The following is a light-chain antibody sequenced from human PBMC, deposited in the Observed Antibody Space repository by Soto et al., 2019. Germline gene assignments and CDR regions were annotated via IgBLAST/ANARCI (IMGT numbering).Light chain of an antibody. J-gene: IGLJ3*02. V-gene: IGLV2-14*01. CDR2: EVS. CDR1: SSDVGGYNY. Sequence: QSALIQPASVSGSPGQSITISCTGTSSDVGGYNYVSWYQQHPGKAPKLMIYEVSNRPSGVSNRFSGSKSGNTASLTISGLQAEDEADYYCSSYTSSSTLRVFGGGTKVTVL. CDR3: SSYTSSSTLRV.